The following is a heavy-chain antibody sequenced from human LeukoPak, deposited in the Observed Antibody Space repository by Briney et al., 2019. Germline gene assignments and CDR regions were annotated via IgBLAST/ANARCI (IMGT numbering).Heavy chain of an antibody. J-gene: IGHJ3*02. V-gene: IGHV3-33*01. Sequence: PGGSLRLSCAASGFTFSNYGMHWVRQAPGKGLEWVALIRFDGSHKYYADSVKGRFTISRDNSKNTLYLQMNSLRAEDTAVYYCARSRIMITFGDAFDIWGQGTMVTVSS. D-gene: IGHD3-16*01. CDR2: IRFDGSHK. CDR1: GFTFSNYG. CDR3: ARSRIMITFGDAFDI.